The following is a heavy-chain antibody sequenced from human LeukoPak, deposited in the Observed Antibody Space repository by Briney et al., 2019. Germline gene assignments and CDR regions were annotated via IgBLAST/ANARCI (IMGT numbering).Heavy chain of an antibody. Sequence: PGGSLRLSCAASGLAFTNSWMRWVRQTPGEGLEWVANIKQDGSEKYYGDSVKGRFTISRDNAKNSLYLQMNSLTAEDTALYYCARLSTAVAGGDYWGQGTLVTVSS. CDR3: ARLSTAVAGGDY. J-gene: IGHJ4*02. V-gene: IGHV3-7*01. D-gene: IGHD6-19*01. CDR1: GLAFTNSW. CDR2: IKQDGSEK.